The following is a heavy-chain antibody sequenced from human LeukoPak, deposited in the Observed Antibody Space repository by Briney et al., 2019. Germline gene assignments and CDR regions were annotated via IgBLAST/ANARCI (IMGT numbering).Heavy chain of an antibody. CDR2: IITGNGDT. D-gene: IGHD3-9*01. Sequence: ASVKVSCKASGYTFASYAIHWVRQAPGQRLEWMGRIITGNGDTKYSQKLQGRVTITSDHMVLSSLTSEDTAVYYCAGSHGAYFDWLGAYWGQGTLVTVSS. V-gene: IGHV1-3*04. CDR3: AGSHGAYFDWLGAY. CDR1: GYTFASYA. J-gene: IGHJ4*02.